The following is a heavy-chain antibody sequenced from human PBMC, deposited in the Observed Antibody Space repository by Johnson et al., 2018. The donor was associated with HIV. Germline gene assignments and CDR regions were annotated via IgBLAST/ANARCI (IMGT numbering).Heavy chain of an antibody. V-gene: IGHV3-66*02. CDR2: IYSGGTT. J-gene: IGHJ3*01. CDR3: ARDRARDAFEF. Sequence: VQLVESGGCVVQPGGSLRLSCAASGFTVSNNYMSWVRQAPGKGLEWVSIIYSGGTTNYADSVKGRFTISRDTSQNTVFLQMNSLRAEDTAVYYCARDRARDAFEFCGQGTMVTVSS. CDR1: GFTVSNNY.